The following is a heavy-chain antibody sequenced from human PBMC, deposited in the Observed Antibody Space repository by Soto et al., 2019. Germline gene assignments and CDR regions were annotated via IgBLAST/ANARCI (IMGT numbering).Heavy chain of an antibody. Sequence: GXSLRVSCVASGXRVSSDQMNWVRQAPGKGLDWVSAIGAGGDTTYYADSVKGRFTISRYNSNNALYLQMDSLRAEDKAVYYCAKNRGIIMIVESWGQGTLGTVS. CDR1: GXRVSSDQ. J-gene: IGHJ4*02. CDR2: IGAGGDTT. D-gene: IGHD3-22*01. CDR3: AKNRGIIMIVES. V-gene: IGHV3-23*01.